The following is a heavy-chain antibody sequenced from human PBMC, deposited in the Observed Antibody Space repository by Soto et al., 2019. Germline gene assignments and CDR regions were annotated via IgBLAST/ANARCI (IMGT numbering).Heavy chain of an antibody. CDR1: GYTFTGYF. V-gene: IGHV1-2*02. D-gene: IGHD3-10*01. J-gene: IGHJ4*02. CDR2: IDPNSGGT. CDR3: ACSYGSGSYYSPPYYFDY. Sequence: ASVKVSCKASGYTFTGYFIHWVRQGPGQGLEWMGWIDPNSGGTNFAQRFQGRVTMTRDTSISTAYMELSRLRSDDTAVYYCACSYGSGSYYSPPYYFDYWGQGTLVTVSP.